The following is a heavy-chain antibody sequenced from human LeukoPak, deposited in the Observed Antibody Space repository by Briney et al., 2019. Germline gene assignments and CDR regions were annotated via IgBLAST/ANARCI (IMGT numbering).Heavy chain of an antibody. CDR2: IYTSGST. J-gene: IGHJ4*02. CDR3: ARDWVRGVIDY. V-gene: IGHV4-4*07. CDR1: GGSISSYY. Sequence: PPETLSLTCTVSGGSISSYYWSWIRQPAGKGLEWIGRIYTSGSTNYNPSFKSRVTMSVDTSKNQFSLKLSSVTAADTAVYYCARDWVRGVIDYWGQGTLVTVSS. D-gene: IGHD3-10*01.